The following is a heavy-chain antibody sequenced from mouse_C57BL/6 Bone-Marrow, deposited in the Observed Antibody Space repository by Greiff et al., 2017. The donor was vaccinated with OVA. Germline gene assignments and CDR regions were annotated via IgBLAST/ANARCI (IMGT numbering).Heavy chain of an antibody. CDR2: INPNNGGT. J-gene: IGHJ4*01. D-gene: IGHD1-1*01. CDR1: GYTFTDYN. Sequence: VQLQQSGPELVKPGASVKIPCKASGYTFTDYNMDWVKQSHGKSLEWIGDINPNNGGTIYNQKFKGKATLTVDKSSSTAYMELRSLTSEDTAVYYCARVDFYYYGSSVQGYAMDYWGQGTSVTFSS. V-gene: IGHV1-18*01. CDR3: ARVDFYYYGSSVQGYAMDY.